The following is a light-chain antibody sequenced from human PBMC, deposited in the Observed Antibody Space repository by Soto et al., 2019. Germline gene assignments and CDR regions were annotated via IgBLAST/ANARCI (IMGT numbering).Light chain of an antibody. J-gene: IGKJ1*01. CDR2: GAS. CDR1: QSVSSN. CDR3: QQYNKWPPGRT. Sequence: EIVMTQSPATLSVSPGERATLSCRASQSVSSNLAWYQQKPGQAPRLLIYGASTRATGIPARFSGSGSGTEFTLTISSLQSEHSAVYYCQQYNKWPPGRTFGQGTKVDIK. V-gene: IGKV3-15*01.